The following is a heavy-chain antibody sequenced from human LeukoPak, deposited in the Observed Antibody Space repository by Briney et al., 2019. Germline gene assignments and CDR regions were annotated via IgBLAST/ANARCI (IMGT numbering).Heavy chain of an antibody. CDR1: GFTFSNAW. J-gene: IGHJ4*02. D-gene: IGHD6-13*01. CDR2: IKSKTDGGTT. V-gene: IGHV3-15*01. Sequence: GGSLRLSCAASGFTFSNAWMSWVRQAPGKGLEWVGRIKSKTDGGTTDYAAPVKGRFTISRDDSKNTLYLQMNSLRAEDTAVYYCARGRGIAASYFDYWGQGTLVTVSS. CDR3: ARGRGIAASYFDY.